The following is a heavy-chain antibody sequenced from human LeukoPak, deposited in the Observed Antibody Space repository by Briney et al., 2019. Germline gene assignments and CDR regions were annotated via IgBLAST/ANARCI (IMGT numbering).Heavy chain of an antibody. CDR1: GFTFSNYW. Sequence: PGGSLRLSCAASGFTFSNYWMSWVRQAPGKGLEWVAVISYDGSNKYYADSVKGRFTISRDNSKNTLYLQMNSLRAEDTAVYYCAKDSERATSLFHYWGQGTLVTVSS. J-gene: IGHJ4*02. D-gene: IGHD5-24*01. V-gene: IGHV3-30*18. CDR2: ISYDGSNK. CDR3: AKDSERATSLFHY.